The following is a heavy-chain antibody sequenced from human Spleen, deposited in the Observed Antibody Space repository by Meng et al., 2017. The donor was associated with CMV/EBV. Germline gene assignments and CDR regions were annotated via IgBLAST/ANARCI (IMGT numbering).Heavy chain of an antibody. Sequence: SGYTFTSYYMRWVRQAPGQGLEWMEIINPSGGSTSYAQKFQGRVTMTRDTSTSTVYMELSSLRSEDTAVYYCARRYCSSTSCYYFDYWGQGTLVTVSS. CDR3: ARRYCSSTSCYYFDY. V-gene: IGHV1-46*01. J-gene: IGHJ4*02. CDR2: INPSGGST. D-gene: IGHD2-2*01. CDR1: GYTFTSYY.